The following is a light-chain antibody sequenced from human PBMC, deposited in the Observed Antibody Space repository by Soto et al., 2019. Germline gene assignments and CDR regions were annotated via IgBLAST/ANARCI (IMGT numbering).Light chain of an antibody. CDR2: DAS. Sequence: DIQMTQSPSTLSASVGDRVTITCRASQSISSWLAWYQQKPGKAPKLLIYDASNLDSGVPSRFSGSGSGTEFTLTVSSLQPDDFAAYYCQQYNSYSRRFGQGTKVEIK. CDR1: QSISSW. V-gene: IGKV1-5*01. J-gene: IGKJ1*01. CDR3: QQYNSYSRR.